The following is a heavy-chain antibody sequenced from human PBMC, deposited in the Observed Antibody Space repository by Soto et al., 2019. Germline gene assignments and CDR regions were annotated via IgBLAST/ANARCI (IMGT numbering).Heavy chain of an antibody. CDR1: GGSFSGYF. J-gene: IGHJ4*02. CDR3: ARRTYYDRRGYGH. V-gene: IGHV4-34*01. D-gene: IGHD3-22*01. CDR2: INHSGST. Sequence: SETLSLTCAVYGGSFSGYFCSWIRQPPGKGLEWIGEINHSGSTNYNPSLKSRVTLSLDTSKNQFSLKLTSVTAADTAVYFCARRTYYDRRGYGHWGQGTLVTASS.